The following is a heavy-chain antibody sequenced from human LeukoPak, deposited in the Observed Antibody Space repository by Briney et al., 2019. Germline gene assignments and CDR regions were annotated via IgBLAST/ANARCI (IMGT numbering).Heavy chain of an antibody. V-gene: IGHV3-20*04. D-gene: IGHD3-22*01. CDR1: GFIFSSYS. CDR2: INWRNGST. CDR3: ARNGALSYYYDSSGYSDY. J-gene: IGHJ4*02. Sequence: GGSLTLSCAACGFIFSSYSMNWLRQAPGKGLEWVSGINWRNGSTGYADSVKGRFTISRDNAKNSLYLQMNSLRAEDTALYYCARNGALSYYYDSSGYSDYWGQGTLVTVSS.